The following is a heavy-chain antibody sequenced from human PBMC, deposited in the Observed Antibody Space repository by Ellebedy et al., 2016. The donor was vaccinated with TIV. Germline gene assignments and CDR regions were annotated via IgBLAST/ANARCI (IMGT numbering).Heavy chain of an antibody. V-gene: IGHV1-46*01. CDR1: GYTFTSYF. CDR2: INPTSGSS. D-gene: IGHD3-22*01. J-gene: IGHJ4*02. CDR3: ARGDNYYFDSSGYYYSY. Sequence: ASVKVSCKASGYTFTSYFLYWVRQAPGQGLEWMGIINPTSGSSNYAQKFQGRVTMTRDTSMSTVYMELSSLRSEDTAVYYCARGDNYYFDSSGYYYSYWGQGTLVTVSS.